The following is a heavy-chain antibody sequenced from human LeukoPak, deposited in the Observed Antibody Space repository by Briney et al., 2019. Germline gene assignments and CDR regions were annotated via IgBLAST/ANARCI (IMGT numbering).Heavy chain of an antibody. CDR2: IKEDGSER. CDR1: GFTFSSYW. V-gene: IGHV3-7*01. CDR3: ARSGSGAYVGWSFDL. J-gene: IGHJ2*01. D-gene: IGHD6-19*01. Sequence: PGGSLRLSCAASGFTFSSYWMNWVRQAPGKGLEWVANIKEDGSERYYVDSVKGRFTISRDNARNSLSLEMNSLRVEDTAVYFCARSGSGAYVGWSFDLWGRGTLVTVSS.